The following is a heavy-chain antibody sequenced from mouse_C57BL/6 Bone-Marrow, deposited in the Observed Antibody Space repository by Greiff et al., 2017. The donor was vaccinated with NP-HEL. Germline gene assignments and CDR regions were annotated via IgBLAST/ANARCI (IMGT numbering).Heavy chain of an antibody. Sequence: QVQLKQSGAELARPGASVKLSCKASGYTFTSYGISWVKQRTGQGLEWIGEIYPRSGNTYYNEKFKGKATLTADKSSSTAYMELRSLTSEDSAVYFCALCYDYDGGYFDVWGTGTTVTVSS. CDR1: GYTFTSYG. CDR3: ALCYDYDGGYFDV. CDR2: IYPRSGNT. J-gene: IGHJ1*03. V-gene: IGHV1-81*01. D-gene: IGHD2-4*01.